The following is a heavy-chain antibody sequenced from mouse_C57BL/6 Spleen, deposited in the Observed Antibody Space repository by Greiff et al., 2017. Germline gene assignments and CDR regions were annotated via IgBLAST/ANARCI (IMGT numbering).Heavy chain of an antibody. Sequence: VQLQQSGPELVKPGASVKISCKASGYAFSSSWMNWVKQRPGKGLEWIGRIYPGDGDTNYNGKFKGKATLTAYKSSSTAYMQLSSLTSEDSAVSCWARSGSGYVNFDYWGQGTTRTVSS. CDR2: IYPGDGDT. D-gene: IGHD3-2*02. J-gene: IGHJ2*01. V-gene: IGHV1-82*01. CDR1: GYAFSSSW. CDR3: ARSGSGYVNFDY.